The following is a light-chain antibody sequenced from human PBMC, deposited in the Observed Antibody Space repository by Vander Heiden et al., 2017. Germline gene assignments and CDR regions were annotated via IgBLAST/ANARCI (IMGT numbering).Light chain of an antibody. J-gene: IGKJ4*01. CDR1: QSVLYSSNNKNY. V-gene: IGKV4-1*01. Sequence: DIVMTQSPDSLAVSLGERATINCKSRQSVLYSSNNKNYLAWYQQKPGQPPKLLIYSASTRESGVPDRFSGSGSGTDFTLTISSLQAEDVAIYYCQQSYSTPLTFGGGTKVEIK. CDR2: SAS. CDR3: QQSYSTPLT.